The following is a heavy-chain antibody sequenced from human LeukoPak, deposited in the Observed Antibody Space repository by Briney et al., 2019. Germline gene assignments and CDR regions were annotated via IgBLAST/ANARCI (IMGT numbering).Heavy chain of an antibody. CDR1: GGSFSGYY. D-gene: IGHD3-22*01. Sequence: SETLSLTCAVYGGSFSGYYWSWIRQPPGKGLEWIGEINHSGSTNYNPSLESRVTISVDTSKNQFSLKLNSATAADTAVYYCARGSPPRVYYDRSGYYSYYFDYWGQGTLVTVSS. CDR3: ARGSPPRVYYDRSGYYSYYFDY. CDR2: INHSGST. V-gene: IGHV4-34*01. J-gene: IGHJ4*02.